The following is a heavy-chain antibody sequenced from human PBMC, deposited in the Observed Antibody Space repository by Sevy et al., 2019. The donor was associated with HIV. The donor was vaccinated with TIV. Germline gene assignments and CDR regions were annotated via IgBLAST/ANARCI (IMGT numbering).Heavy chain of an antibody. V-gene: IGHV3-49*03. CDR1: GFTFDDYA. Sequence: GGSLRLSCTASGFTFDDYAMSWFRQAPGKGLEWVAFITRNSYEAYGGTTEYAASVKCRFIISRDDSKSIAYLQMNSLKTEETAVYYCTRGLATADTPEYYFDYWGQGTLVTVSS. CDR2: ITRNSYEAYGGTT. D-gene: IGHD5-12*01. CDR3: TRGLATADTPEYYFDY. J-gene: IGHJ4*02.